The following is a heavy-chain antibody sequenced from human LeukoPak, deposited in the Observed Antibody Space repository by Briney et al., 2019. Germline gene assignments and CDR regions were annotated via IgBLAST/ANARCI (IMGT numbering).Heavy chain of an antibody. CDR2: IWYDGSNK. CDR3: ARGPGTTYWYFDL. Sequence: GGSLRLSCKASGFTFRNYGMDWVRQAPGKGLEWVAIIWYDGSNKYYADSVKGRFTISRDNSKNTLYLQMNSLRAADTAVYYCARGPGTTYWYFDLWGRGTLVTVSS. J-gene: IGHJ2*01. CDR1: GFTFRNYG. V-gene: IGHV3-33*01. D-gene: IGHD1-7*01.